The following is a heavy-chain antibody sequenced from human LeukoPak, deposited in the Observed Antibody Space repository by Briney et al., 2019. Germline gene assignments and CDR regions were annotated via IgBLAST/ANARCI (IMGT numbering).Heavy chain of an antibody. CDR2: IYYSGST. V-gene: IGHV4-59*01. D-gene: IGHD1-26*01. CDR3: ARVLRHYAFDI. J-gene: IGHJ3*02. Sequence: SETLSLTCTVSGDSISSYYWSWIRQPPGKGLEWIGYIYYSGSTNYNPSLKSRVTISVDTSKNQFSLKLSSVTAADTAVYYCARVLRHYAFDIWGQGTMVTVSS. CDR1: GDSISSYY.